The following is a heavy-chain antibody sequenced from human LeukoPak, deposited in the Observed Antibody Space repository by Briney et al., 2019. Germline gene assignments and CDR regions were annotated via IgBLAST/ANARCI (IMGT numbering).Heavy chain of an antibody. CDR2: INPNSGAT. V-gene: IGHV1-2*02. CDR1: GYTISGYY. Sequence: ASVTLSCTASGYTISGYYMHWVRQPPGQGLEWMGWINPNSGATNYAHKFQRRATTTRDTSISTAYMELSRLRSDDTAVYYCARERSAAPAAIDAFDIWGQGTMVTVSS. CDR3: ARERSAAPAAIDAFDI. J-gene: IGHJ3*02. D-gene: IGHD2-2*02.